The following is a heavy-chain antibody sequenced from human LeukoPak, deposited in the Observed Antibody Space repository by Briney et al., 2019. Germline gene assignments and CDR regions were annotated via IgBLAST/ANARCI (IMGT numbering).Heavy chain of an antibody. CDR2: IIPIFGTA. CDR3: ARVPLGYCSGGSCYSDYYYGMDV. D-gene: IGHD2-15*01. V-gene: IGHV1-69*01. Sequence: SVKVSCKASGGTFSSYATSWVRQAPGQGLEWMGGIIPIFGTANYAQKFQGRVTITADESTSTAYMELSSLRSEDTAVYYCARVPLGYCSGGSCYSDYYYGMDVWGQGTTVTVSS. CDR1: GGTFSSYA. J-gene: IGHJ6*02.